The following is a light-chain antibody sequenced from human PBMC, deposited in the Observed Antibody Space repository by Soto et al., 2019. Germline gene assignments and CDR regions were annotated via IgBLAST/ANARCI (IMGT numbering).Light chain of an antibody. CDR1: QSVRSSY. CDR3: QHYGGSPYT. J-gene: IGKJ2*01. Sequence: EIVLTQSPGTLSLSPGERATLSCRASQSVRSSYLAWYQQKPGQAPRLLIYGASSRATGIPDRFSGTGSGTDFTLTISRLEPEDFAVYYCQHYGGSPYTFGQGTKLEIK. V-gene: IGKV3-20*01. CDR2: GAS.